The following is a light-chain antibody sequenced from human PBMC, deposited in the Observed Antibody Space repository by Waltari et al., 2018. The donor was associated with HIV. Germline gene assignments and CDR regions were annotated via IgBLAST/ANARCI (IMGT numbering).Light chain of an antibody. CDR1: SSDVGGSNY. V-gene: IGLV2-8*01. J-gene: IGLJ2*01. CDR2: DVI. CDR3: SSHAGSKVV. Sequence: QSALTQPPSASGSPGQSVTLSCTGTSSDVGGSNYVSGHQQHPGKAPKRMIYDVIKRPSGVPDRFSGSKSGNTASLTVSGLQPEDEADYYCSSHAGSKVVFGGGTRLTVL.